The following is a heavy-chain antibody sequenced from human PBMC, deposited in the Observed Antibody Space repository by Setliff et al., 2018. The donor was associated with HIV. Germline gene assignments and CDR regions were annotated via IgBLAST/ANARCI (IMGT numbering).Heavy chain of an antibody. CDR1: GGSISNSRYY. CDR2: IYYSGST. CDR3: ASRIYYYDESRVLREEGFVP. Sequence: PSETLSLTCTVSGGSISNSRYYWSWIRQPPGKGLEWIGSIYYSGSTYYNPSLKSRVTISVDTSKNQCSLKLTSVTAADTAMYYCASRIYYYDESRVLREEGFVPWGQGTLVTVSS. V-gene: IGHV4-39*01. J-gene: IGHJ5*02. D-gene: IGHD3-16*01.